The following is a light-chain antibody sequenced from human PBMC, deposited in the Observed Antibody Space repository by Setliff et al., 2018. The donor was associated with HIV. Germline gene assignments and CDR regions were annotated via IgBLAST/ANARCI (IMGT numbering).Light chain of an antibody. CDR1: NIGIRS. V-gene: IGLV3-21*03. CDR3: QVWDSFSDQRI. Sequence: SYEPTQPPSVSVAPGTTANITCGGDNIGIRSVHWYQQRTGLAPVLVVYDSRDRPSGIPERFSGSSSGNTATLTISRVEGGDEADYFCQVWDSFSDQRIFGGGTKVTVL. J-gene: IGLJ2*01. CDR2: DSR.